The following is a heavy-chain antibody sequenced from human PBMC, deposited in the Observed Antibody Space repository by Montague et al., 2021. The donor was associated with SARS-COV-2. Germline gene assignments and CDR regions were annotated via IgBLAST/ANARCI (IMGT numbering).Heavy chain of an antibody. Sequence: SLRLSCAASGFTFSSYWMSWVRRAPGKGLEWVASIKQDGSEKYYVDSVKGRFTISRDNAKNSLYLQMNSLRAEDTAVYYCARDSGQPLLYGSPYYYYGMDVWGQGTTVTVSS. J-gene: IGHJ6*01. CDR1: GFTFSSYW. CDR3: ARDSGQPLLYGSPYYYYGMDV. CDR2: IKQDGSEK. D-gene: IGHD2-2*02. V-gene: IGHV3-7*01.